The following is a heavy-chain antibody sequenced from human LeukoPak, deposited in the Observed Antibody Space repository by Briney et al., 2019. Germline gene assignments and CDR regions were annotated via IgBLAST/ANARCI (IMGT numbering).Heavy chain of an antibody. Sequence: GGSLRLSCAASGXTFSSYDLHWVRQATGKGLEWVSAIGTAGDTYYPGSVKGRFTISRENAKNSLYLQMNSLRAGDTAVYYCARSSATTVVTRGREAFDIWGQGTMVTVSS. J-gene: IGHJ3*02. V-gene: IGHV3-13*04. CDR3: ARSSATTVVTRGREAFDI. CDR2: IGTAGDT. D-gene: IGHD4-23*01. CDR1: GXTFSSYD.